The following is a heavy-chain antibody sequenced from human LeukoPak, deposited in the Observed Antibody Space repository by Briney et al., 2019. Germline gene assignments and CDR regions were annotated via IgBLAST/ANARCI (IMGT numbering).Heavy chain of an antibody. V-gene: IGHV3-23*01. Sequence: PGGSLRLSCAASGFTFSNHAMSWVRQVPGKGLEWVSGISGSGGSTYYADSVKGRFTISRDSSKNMVYLQMNSLRAEDTAVYYCAKEVGYSYGYSNHWGQGTLVTVSS. D-gene: IGHD5-18*01. J-gene: IGHJ5*02. CDR1: GFTFSNHA. CDR2: ISGSGGST. CDR3: AKEVGYSYGYSNH.